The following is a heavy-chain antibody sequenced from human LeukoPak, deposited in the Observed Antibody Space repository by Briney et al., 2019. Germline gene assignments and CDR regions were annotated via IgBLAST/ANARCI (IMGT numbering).Heavy chain of an antibody. D-gene: IGHD5-24*01. CDR3: ARGGRDGYYSYHLDY. J-gene: IGHJ4*02. CDR1: GGSIISYY. Sequence: PSETLSLTCTVSGGSIISYYWSWIRQPPGKGLEWIGYIYYSGSTNYNPSLKSRVTISVDTSRNQFSLKLTSVTAADTAVYYCARGGRDGYYSYHLDYWGQGKLVTVSS. CDR2: IYYSGST. V-gene: IGHV4-59*01.